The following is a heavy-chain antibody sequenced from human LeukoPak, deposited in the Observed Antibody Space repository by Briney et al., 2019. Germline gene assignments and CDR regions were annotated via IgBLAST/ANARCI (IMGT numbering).Heavy chain of an antibody. J-gene: IGHJ4*02. D-gene: IGHD4-23*01. V-gene: IGHV1-8*01. CDR1: GYTFRSYE. CDR3: ARGHYGGNRYFDI. Sequence: ASVKVSCKASGYTFRSYEINWVRQAPGQGLEWVGWIHPNSGKTGYAQKFQGRVTMTRYTSTETAFMELSSLKLDDTAIFYCARGHYGGNRYFDIWGQGTLVTVSS. CDR2: IHPNSGKT.